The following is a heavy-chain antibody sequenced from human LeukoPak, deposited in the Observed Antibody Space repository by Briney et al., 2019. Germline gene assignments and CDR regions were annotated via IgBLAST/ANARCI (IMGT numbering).Heavy chain of an antibody. CDR1: GFTFSSYG. V-gene: IGHV3-23*01. D-gene: IGHD3-9*01. Sequence: PGGTLRLSCAASGFTFSSYGMSWVRQAPGKGLEWVSAISGSGGSTYYADSVKGRFTISRDNSKNTLYLQMNSLRAEDTAVYYCANSQARRYYDILTGYYTFDYWGQGTLVTVSS. J-gene: IGHJ4*02. CDR2: ISGSGGST. CDR3: ANSQARRYYDILTGYYTFDY.